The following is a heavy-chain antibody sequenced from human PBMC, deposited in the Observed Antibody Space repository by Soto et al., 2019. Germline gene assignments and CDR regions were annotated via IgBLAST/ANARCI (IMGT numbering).Heavy chain of an antibody. CDR2: IKQDGSEK. J-gene: IGHJ3*02. Sequence: GGSLRLSCAASGFTFSSYWMSWVRQAPGKGLEWVANIKQDGSEKYYVDSVKGRFTISRDNAKNSLYLQMNSLRAEDTAVYYCARDLGSPSGYCSGGSCSDAFDIWGQGTMVTVSS. CDR3: ARDLGSPSGYCSGGSCSDAFDI. V-gene: IGHV3-7*03. CDR1: GFTFSSYW. D-gene: IGHD2-15*01.